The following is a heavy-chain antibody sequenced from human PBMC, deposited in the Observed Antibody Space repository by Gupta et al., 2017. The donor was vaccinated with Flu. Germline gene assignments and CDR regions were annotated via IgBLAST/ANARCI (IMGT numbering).Heavy chain of an antibody. Sequence: QVQLQESGPGLVKPSETLSLTCTVSGDSISSYYWSWIRQPAGKGLEWIGRIYTSGSTNCNPSLKSRVTMSVDTSKNLCSLKLSSVPAEDTSVYYCARAPIAAAGTYGMDVWGHGTTVTVSS. D-gene: IGHD6-13*01. J-gene: IGHJ6*02. CDR2: IYTSGST. V-gene: IGHV4-4*07. CDR1: GDSISSYY. CDR3: ARAPIAAAGTYGMDV.